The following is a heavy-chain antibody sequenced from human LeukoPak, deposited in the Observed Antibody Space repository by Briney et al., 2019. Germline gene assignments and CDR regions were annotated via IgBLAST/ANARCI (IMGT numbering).Heavy chain of an antibody. J-gene: IGHJ3*01. V-gene: IGHV4-59*08. CDR2: IFYRGINSYHS. Sequence: SGTLSLTCTVSGASVTNWSWIRQPPGKGLEWIGNIFYRGINSYHSSYDSSLQSRVTMSIDTSKNQVSMRLTSVTAADTAVYYCARLSAAVHLGAFDLWGQGTMVTVSS. D-gene: IGHD3-3*01. CDR3: ARLSAAVHLGAFDL. CDR1: GASVTN.